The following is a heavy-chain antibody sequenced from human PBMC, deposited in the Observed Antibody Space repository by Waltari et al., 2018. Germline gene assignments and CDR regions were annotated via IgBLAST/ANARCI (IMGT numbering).Heavy chain of an antibody. J-gene: IGHJ6*02. CDR1: GFPFSRYW. CDR3: VRDRGMDA. Sequence: EVQLVESGGGLVQPGGSLRLSCAASGFPFSRYWLYWSRQAPGTGLAWVSHITSDGSNTGYADSVKGRFTISRDNAKNTLYMEMNSLRDEDTAVYYCVRDRGMDAWGQGTTVTVSS. CDR2: ITSDGSNT. V-gene: IGHV3-74*01.